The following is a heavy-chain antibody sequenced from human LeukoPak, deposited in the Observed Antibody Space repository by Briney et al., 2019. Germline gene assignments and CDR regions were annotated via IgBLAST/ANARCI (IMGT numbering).Heavy chain of an antibody. Sequence: GGSLRLSCAASGFTFRSHAIHWVRQAPGKGLEWVAFISWDGNIQYYAESVKGRFTLSRDNSKNTVYLQMNSLRFEDTAVYHCARDFIVVVPAAIMGIFDYWGQGTLVTVSS. CDR1: GFTFRSHA. CDR2: ISWDGNIQ. J-gene: IGHJ4*02. CDR3: ARDFIVVVPAAIMGIFDY. D-gene: IGHD2-2*01. V-gene: IGHV3-30-3*01.